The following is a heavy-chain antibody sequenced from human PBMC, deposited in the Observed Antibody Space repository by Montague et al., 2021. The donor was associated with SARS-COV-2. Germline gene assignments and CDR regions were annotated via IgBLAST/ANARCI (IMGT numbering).Heavy chain of an antibody. CDR3: AREGAVVGARRTFDI. J-gene: IGHJ3*02. CDR2: IYYSGNT. V-gene: IGHV4-39*07. D-gene: IGHD1-26*01. CDR1: GGSISSRSYY. Sequence: SETLSLTCTISGGSISSRSYYWGWIRQPPGKGLEWIGGIYYSGNTYYNPPLKSRVTISVDPSKNQFSLKLTSVTAADTAVYFCAREGAVVGARRTFDIWGQWTMVTVSS.